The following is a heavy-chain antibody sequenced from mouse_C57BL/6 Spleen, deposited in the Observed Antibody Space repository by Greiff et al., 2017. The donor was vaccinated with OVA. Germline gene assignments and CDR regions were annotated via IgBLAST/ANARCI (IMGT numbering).Heavy chain of an antibody. V-gene: IGHV1-39*01. D-gene: IGHD2-3*01. Sequence: VPLQQSGPELVKPGASVKISCKASGYSFTDYNMNWVKQSNGTSLEWIGVINPNYGTTSYNQKFKGKATLTVDQSYRPADRQLNSLTSEDSAVYYCARRGYDPYAMDYWGQGTSVTVSS. CDR1: GYSFTDYN. CDR3: ARRGYDPYAMDY. J-gene: IGHJ4*01. CDR2: INPNYGTT.